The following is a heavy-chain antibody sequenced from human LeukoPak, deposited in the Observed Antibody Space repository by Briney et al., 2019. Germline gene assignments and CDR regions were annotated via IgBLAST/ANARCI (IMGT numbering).Heavy chain of an antibody. CDR3: AKGPKQYYFDY. J-gene: IGHJ4*02. D-gene: IGHD4-11*01. Sequence: GGSLRLSCAASGFTFGSYDMHWVRQAPGKGLEWVTVISYDGSNKYYADSVKGRFAISRDNSKNTLYLQMISLRAEDTAVYYCAKGPKQYYFDYWGQGTLVTVSS. V-gene: IGHV3-30*09. CDR2: ISYDGSNK. CDR1: GFTFGSYD.